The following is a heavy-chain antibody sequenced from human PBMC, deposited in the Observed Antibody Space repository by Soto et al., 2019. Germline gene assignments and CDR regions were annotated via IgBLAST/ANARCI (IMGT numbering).Heavy chain of an antibody. CDR1: GGSISSGGYY. V-gene: IGHV4-31*03. Sequence: SETLSLTCTVSGGSISSGGYYWSWIRQHPGKGLEWIGYIYYSGSTYYNPSLKSRVTISVDTSKNQFSLKLSSVTAADTAVYYCARVRWTTVTTKRLDPWGQGNLVTVSS. CDR3: ARVRWTTVTTKRLDP. D-gene: IGHD4-4*01. J-gene: IGHJ5*02. CDR2: IYYSGST.